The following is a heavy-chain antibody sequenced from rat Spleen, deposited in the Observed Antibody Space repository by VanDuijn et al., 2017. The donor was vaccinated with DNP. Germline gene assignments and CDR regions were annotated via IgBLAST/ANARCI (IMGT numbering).Heavy chain of an antibody. CDR3: ARHVLPLRVWDY. CDR1: GFTFSDYY. V-gene: IGHV5-22*01. J-gene: IGHJ2*01. CDR2: ISYDGGTT. Sequence: EVQLVESGGGLVQPGRSLKVSCVASGFTFSDYYMAWVRPVPTKGLEWVAYISYDGGTTNYAGSVRGRFTISRDNAKNTLYLQMNSLRSEDMATYYCARHVLPLRVWDYWGQGVMVTVSS. D-gene: IGHD1-4*01.